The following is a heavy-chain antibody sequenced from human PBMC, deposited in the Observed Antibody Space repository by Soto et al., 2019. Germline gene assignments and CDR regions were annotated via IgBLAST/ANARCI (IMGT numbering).Heavy chain of an antibody. J-gene: IGHJ2*01. CDR2: IYYSGST. Sequence: QVQLQESGPGLVKPSQTLSLTCTVSGGSISSGDYYWSWIRQPPGKGLEWIGYIYYSGSTYYNPSLKSRVPISVDTSKNQFSLKLSSVTAADTAVYYCARDQRHYYDSSWYFDLWGRGTLVTVSS. D-gene: IGHD3-22*01. CDR3: ARDQRHYYDSSWYFDL. V-gene: IGHV4-30-4*01. CDR1: GGSISSGDYY.